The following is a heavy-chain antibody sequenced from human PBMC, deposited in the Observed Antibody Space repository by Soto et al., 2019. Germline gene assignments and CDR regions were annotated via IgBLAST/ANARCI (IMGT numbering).Heavy chain of an antibody. CDR1: GYTFTGYY. Sequence: QVQLVQSGAEVKKPGASVKVSCKASGYTFTGYYLHWVRLTPGQGLEWMGWINPISGGTSSAQKFQGRVTMTRDTSISTAYMELSGLKSDDTAIYFCARAKGLPIYDYWGQGTLVTVSS. CDR2: INPISGGT. D-gene: IGHD2-21*02. CDR3: ARAKGLPIYDY. V-gene: IGHV1-2*02. J-gene: IGHJ4*02.